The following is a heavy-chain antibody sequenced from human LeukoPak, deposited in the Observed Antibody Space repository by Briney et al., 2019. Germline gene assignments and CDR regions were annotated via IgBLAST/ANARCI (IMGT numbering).Heavy chain of an antibody. CDR1: GGSFSGYY. D-gene: IGHD2-2*01. J-gene: IGHJ6*02. V-gene: IGHV4-34*01. CDR2: INHSGST. Sequence: PSETLSLTCAVYGGSFSGYYWSWIRQPPGKGLEWIGEINHSGSTNYNPSLKSRATISLDISKNQFSLKLSSVTAADTAVYYCARGPPAKPGTGYYYGMDVWGQGTTVTVSS. CDR3: ARGPPAKPGTGYYYGMDV.